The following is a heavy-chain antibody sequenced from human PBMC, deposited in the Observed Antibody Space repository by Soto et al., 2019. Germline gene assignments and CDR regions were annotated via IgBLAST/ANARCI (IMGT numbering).Heavy chain of an antibody. J-gene: IGHJ4*02. CDR3: ARAYCSSTSCHDY. CDR1: GFTFSSYS. D-gene: IGHD2-2*01. CDR2: ISSSRSYT. Sequence: GGSLRLSCAASGFTFSSYSMNWVRQAPGKGLEWVSYISSSRSYTNYADSVEGRFTISRDNAKNSLYLQMNSLRVEDTAVYYCARAYCSSTSCHDYWGQGTLVTVSS. V-gene: IGHV3-21*05.